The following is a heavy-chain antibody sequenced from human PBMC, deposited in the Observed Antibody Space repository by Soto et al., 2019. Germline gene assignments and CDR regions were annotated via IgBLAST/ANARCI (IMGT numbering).Heavy chain of an antibody. J-gene: IGHJ4*02. CDR1: GYDFTTYG. D-gene: IGHD6-19*01. V-gene: IGHV1-18*01. CDR3: ARGGAVASAIDS. Sequence: GASVKVSCKGSGYDFTTYGITWVRQAPGQGLEWMAWISAHNGNTDYAQNLQGRVTMTTDRDTSTAYLELRSLRSDDTAVYYCARGGAVASAIDSWGQGTLVTVSS. CDR2: ISAHNGNT.